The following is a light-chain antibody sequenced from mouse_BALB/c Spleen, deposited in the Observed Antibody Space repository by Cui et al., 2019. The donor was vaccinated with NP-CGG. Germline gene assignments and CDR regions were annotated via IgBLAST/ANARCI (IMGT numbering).Light chain of an antibody. CDR2: GTN. CDR1: TGAVTTSNY. J-gene: IGLJ1*01. CDR3: VLWYSNHWV. Sequence: QAVVTQELAFTTSPGETVTLTCRSSTGAVTTSNYANWVQEKPDHLFTGLIGGTNNRAPGVPARFSGSLIGDKAALTITGAQTEDEAIYFCVLWYSNHWVFGGGTKLTVL. V-gene: IGLV1*01.